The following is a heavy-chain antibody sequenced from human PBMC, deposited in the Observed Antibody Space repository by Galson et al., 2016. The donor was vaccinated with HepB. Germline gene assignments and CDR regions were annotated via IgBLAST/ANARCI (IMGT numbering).Heavy chain of an antibody. D-gene: IGHD3-3*02. CDR2: LSGLSDSK. V-gene: IGHV3-23*01. J-gene: IGHJ4*02. CDR3: AKDAHYGSGFPTWGYFEN. Sequence: SLRLSCAASGFTFSSYAMSWVRQAPGKGLEWVSALSGLSDSKDYADSVKGRFTVSRDNAKYTLYLLMNSLRAEDTAVYFCAKDAHYGSGFPTWGYFENWGRGTLVTVSS. CDR1: GFTFSSYA.